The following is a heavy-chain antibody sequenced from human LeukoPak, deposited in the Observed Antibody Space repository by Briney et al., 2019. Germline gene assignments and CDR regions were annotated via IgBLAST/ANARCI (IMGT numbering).Heavy chain of an antibody. CDR2: ISSSSSYI. Sequence: GGSLRLSCAASGFTFSSYSMNWVRQAPGKGLEWVSSISSSSSYIYYADSVKGRFTISRDNAKNTLYLQMNSLRAEDTAVYYCAKDDYYDTSGYRDWGQGTLVTVSS. CDR1: GFTFSSYS. D-gene: IGHD3-22*01. V-gene: IGHV3-21*01. CDR3: AKDDYYDTSGYRD. J-gene: IGHJ4*02.